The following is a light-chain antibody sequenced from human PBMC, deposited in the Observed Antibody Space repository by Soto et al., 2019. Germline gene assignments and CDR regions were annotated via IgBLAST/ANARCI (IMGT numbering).Light chain of an antibody. CDR3: VLYMGSGISV. J-gene: IGLJ3*02. V-gene: IGLV8-61*01. Sequence: HTVVTQEPSFSVSPGGTVTLTCGLSSGSVSTSYYPSWYQQTPGQAPRTLMYSTNTRSSGVPDRFSGSILGNKAALTITGAQADDESDYYCVLYMGSGISVFGGGTKLTVL. CDR2: STN. CDR1: SGSVSTSYY.